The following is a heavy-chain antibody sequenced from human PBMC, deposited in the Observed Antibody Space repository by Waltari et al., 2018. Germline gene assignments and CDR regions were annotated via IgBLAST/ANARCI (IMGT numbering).Heavy chain of an antibody. J-gene: IGHJ4*02. Sequence: EVQLVESGGGLVKPGGSLRLSCAASGFTFSSYSMNWVRQAPGKGLEWVSSISSSSSYINHADSVKGRFTISRDNAKNSLYLQMNSLRAEDTAVYYCARDLLAPRGNRRGYGDHTGDYWGQGTLVTVSS. D-gene: IGHD4-17*01. CDR2: ISSSSSYI. V-gene: IGHV3-21*01. CDR3: ARDLLAPRGNRRGYGDHTGDY. CDR1: GFTFSSYS.